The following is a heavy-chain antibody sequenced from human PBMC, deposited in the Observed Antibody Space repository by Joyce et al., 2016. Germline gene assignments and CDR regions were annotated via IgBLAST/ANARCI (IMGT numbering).Heavy chain of an antibody. J-gene: IGHJ5*02. Sequence: QVQLVESGGGVVQPGRSLRLSCAASGFTFSSYAMHWVRQEPGKGLEWVAVISYDKTKRYYADSVKGRVTISRDNYKNTLYLQMNSLRAEDTAVYYCAREGFGELSWFDPWGQGTLVTVSS. D-gene: IGHD3-10*01. CDR2: ISYDKTKR. CDR1: GFTFSSYA. V-gene: IGHV3-30*04. CDR3: AREGFGELSWFDP.